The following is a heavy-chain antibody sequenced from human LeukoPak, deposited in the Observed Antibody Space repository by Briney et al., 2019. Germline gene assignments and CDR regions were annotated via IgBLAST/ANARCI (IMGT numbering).Heavy chain of an antibody. CDR1: GFTFSSYG. V-gene: IGHV3-33*01. J-gene: IGHJ6*02. CDR3: ARDSSSWSYYYYGMDV. CDR2: IWYEGSNK. Sequence: GRSLRLSCAASGFTFSSYGMHWVRQAPGKGLEWVAVIWYEGSNKYYADSVKGRFTISRDNSKNTLYLQMNSLRAEDTAVYYCARDSSSWSYYYYGMDVWGQGTTVTVSS. D-gene: IGHD6-13*01.